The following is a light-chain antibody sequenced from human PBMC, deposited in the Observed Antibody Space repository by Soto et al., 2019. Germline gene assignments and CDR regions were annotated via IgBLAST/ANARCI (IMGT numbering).Light chain of an antibody. CDR2: GDS. CDR3: QVWDSSVDVV. J-gene: IGLJ2*01. V-gene: IGLV3-21*02. CDR1: NIGSKS. Sequence: SSELTQPPSVSVAPGQTARITCGGNNIGSKSVHWYQQKPGQAPVLVVYGDSDRPSGIPEQFSGSNSGNTATLTITRVEAGDEADYYCQVWDSSVDVVFGGGTQLTVL.